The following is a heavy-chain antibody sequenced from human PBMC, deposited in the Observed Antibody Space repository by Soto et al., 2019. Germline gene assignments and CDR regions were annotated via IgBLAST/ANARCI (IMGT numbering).Heavy chain of an antibody. D-gene: IGHD6-13*01. V-gene: IGHV4-59*01. Sequence: SETLSLTCTVSGGSISSYYWSWIRQPPGKGLEWIGYIYYSGSTNYNPSLKSRVTIPVDTSKNQFSLKLSSVTAADTAVYYCARDIAAATWFDPWGQGTLVTVSS. J-gene: IGHJ5*02. CDR2: IYYSGST. CDR3: ARDIAAATWFDP. CDR1: GGSISSYY.